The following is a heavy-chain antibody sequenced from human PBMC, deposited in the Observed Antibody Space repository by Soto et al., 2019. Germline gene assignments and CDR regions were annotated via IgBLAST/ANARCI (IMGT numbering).Heavy chain of an antibody. Sequence: SETLSLTCTVSGGSVSSGSYYWSWIRQPPGKGLEWIGYIYYSGSTNYNPSLKSRVTISVDTSKNQFSLKLSSVTAADTAVYYCAGGKLRLGELSLFGYWGQGTLVTVSS. CDR2: IYYSGST. CDR3: AGGKLRLGELSLFGY. CDR1: GGSVSSGSYY. J-gene: IGHJ4*02. V-gene: IGHV4-61*01. D-gene: IGHD3-16*02.